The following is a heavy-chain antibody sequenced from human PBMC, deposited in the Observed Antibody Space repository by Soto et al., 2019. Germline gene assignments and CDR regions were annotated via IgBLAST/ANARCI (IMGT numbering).Heavy chain of an antibody. V-gene: IGHV4-31*03. CDR1: GGSISSGGYS. J-gene: IGHJ6*02. CDR3: ARVLGLLWFGESLYGMDV. Sequence: QVQLQESGPGLVKPSQTLSLTCTVSGGSISSGGYSWSWIRQHPGKGLEWIGYIYYSGSTYYNPSLKSRVTISVDTSKNQFSLKLSSVTAADTAVYYCARVLGLLWFGESLYGMDVWGQGTTVTVSS. D-gene: IGHD3-10*01. CDR2: IYYSGST.